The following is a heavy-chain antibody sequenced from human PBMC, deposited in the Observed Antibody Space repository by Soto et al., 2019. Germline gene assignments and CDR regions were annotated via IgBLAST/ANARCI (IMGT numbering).Heavy chain of an antibody. D-gene: IGHD6-6*01. CDR2: LSYAGSNK. CDR3: AKVKAAQPFWDYYGMDV. J-gene: IGHJ6*02. CDR1: GFTFSSYG. Sequence: GGSLRLSCAASGFTFSSYGMHCDRQAPGKGLEWVEVLSYAGSNKYYADSVKGRFTSSRDNSKNTPYLQLNSLRAEDTAVYYCAKVKAAQPFWDYYGMDVWGQGPTVTVS. V-gene: IGHV3-30*18.